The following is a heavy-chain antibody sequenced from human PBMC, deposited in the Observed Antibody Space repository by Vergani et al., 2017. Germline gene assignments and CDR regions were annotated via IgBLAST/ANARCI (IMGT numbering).Heavy chain of an antibody. D-gene: IGHD3-22*01. CDR3: ARMGGYDEGDAFRIGYFDS. J-gene: IGHJ4*02. CDR2: IYSTGST. Sequence: QVQLQESGPGLVKSSETLSLTCSVSGDSISSGVYYWNWIRQHPGKGLEWMGYIYSTGSTHHNPSLRRRSNMSVDTSKNKFSLKLNSVTAADTAMYYCARMGGYDEGDAFRIGYFDSWGPGILVTVSS. CDR1: GDSISSGVYY. V-gene: IGHV4-31*03.